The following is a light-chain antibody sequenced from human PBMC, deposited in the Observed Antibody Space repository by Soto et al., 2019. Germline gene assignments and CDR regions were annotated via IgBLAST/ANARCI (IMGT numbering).Light chain of an antibody. CDR3: IAYTSSSTLDV. Sequence: QSALTQPASVSGSPGQSITISCTGTSSDVGGYNYVSWYQHHPGKAPKLMIYDVSHRPSGVSNRFSGSKSGYTASLTISGLQAEDEADYYCIAYTSSSTLDVFGTGTKVTVL. CDR2: DVS. V-gene: IGLV2-14*03. J-gene: IGLJ1*01. CDR1: SSDVGGYNY.